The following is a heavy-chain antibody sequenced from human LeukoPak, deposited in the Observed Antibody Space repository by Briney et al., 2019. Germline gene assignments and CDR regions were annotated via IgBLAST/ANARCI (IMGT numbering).Heavy chain of an antibody. Sequence: PSETLSLTCTVSGGSIRSSSYYWGWIRQPPGKGLEWIGSIYYSGSTHYNPPLKSRLTIFVDTSKNQFSLKVNSVTAADTAVYYCARNGTVTVSGTKFNYFDYWGQGTLVTVSS. CDR2: IYYSGST. D-gene: IGHD4-17*01. CDR3: ARNGTVTVSGTKFNYFDY. J-gene: IGHJ4*02. V-gene: IGHV4-39*01. CDR1: GGSIRSSSYY.